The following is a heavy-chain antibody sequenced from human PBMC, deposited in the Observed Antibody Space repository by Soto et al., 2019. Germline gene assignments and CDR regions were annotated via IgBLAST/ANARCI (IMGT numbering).Heavy chain of an antibody. Sequence: QVQLVQSGAEVKKPGASVKVSCKASGYTFTSYAMHWVRQAPGQRLEWMGWINPGNGKTKYSQKFQGRVTITRDTSASTAYMELSSMRSEDTAVDYCARPDRVGYCSGRSCPFDYWGQGTLVTVSS. CDR2: INPGNGKT. J-gene: IGHJ4*02. V-gene: IGHV1-3*01. CDR3: ARPDRVGYCSGRSCPFDY. CDR1: GYTFTSYA. D-gene: IGHD2-15*01.